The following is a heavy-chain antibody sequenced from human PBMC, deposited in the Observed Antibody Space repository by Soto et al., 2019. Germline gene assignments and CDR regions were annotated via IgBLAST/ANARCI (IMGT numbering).Heavy chain of an antibody. CDR1: GGRVRASI. D-gene: IGHD6-13*01. CDR3: ARGNPASSTWSLPDL. CDR2: IYTSGST. V-gene: IGHV4-4*07. Sequence: GGRVRASISYCICCSAGKGLEWIGRIYTSGSTNYNPSLKSRVTMSVDTSKNQFSLRLSSVTAADTAVYYCARGNPASSTWSLPDLWGQGITV. J-gene: IGHJ6*02.